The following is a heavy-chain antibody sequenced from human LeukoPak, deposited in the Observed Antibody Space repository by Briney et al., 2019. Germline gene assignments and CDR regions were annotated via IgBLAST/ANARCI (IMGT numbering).Heavy chain of an antibody. CDR2: ISSRSSAI. CDR3: ASNHGSGWYVGEY. CDR1: GFTFSSYN. J-gene: IGHJ4*02. V-gene: IGHV3-48*02. Sequence: GGSLRLSCAASGFTFSSYNMNWVRQAPGKGLEWVSYISSRSSAIYYADSVKGRFTISRDNAENSLSLQMNSLRDEDTAVYLCASNHGSGWYVGEYWGQGILVTVSS. D-gene: IGHD6-19*01.